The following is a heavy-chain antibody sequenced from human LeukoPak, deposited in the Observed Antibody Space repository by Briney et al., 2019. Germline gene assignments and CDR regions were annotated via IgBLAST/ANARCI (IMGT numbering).Heavy chain of an antibody. V-gene: IGHV3-7*01. J-gene: IGHJ4*02. D-gene: IGHD3-3*01. CDR1: GFTFSSYW. CDR3: AREYDFWSGYRYYFDY. CDR2: IKQDGSEK. Sequence: GGSLRLSCAAPGFTFSSYWMSWVRQAPGKGLEWVASIKQDGSEKYYVDSVKGRFTISRDNAKNSLYLQMNSLRAEDTAVYYCAREYDFWSGYRYYFDYWGQGTLVTVSS.